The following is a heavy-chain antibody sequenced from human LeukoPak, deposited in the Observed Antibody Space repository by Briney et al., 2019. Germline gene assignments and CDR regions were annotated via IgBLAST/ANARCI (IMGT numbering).Heavy chain of an antibody. CDR3: ARDYGGSSPFDY. CDR2: ISSSGETI. V-gene: IGHV3-48*03. J-gene: IGHJ4*02. D-gene: IGHD4-23*01. CDR1: GFTFSSYE. Sequence: GGSLRFSCAASGFTFSSYEMHWVRQAPGKGLEWVSYISSSGETIYNADSVEGRFTISRDNAKNSLYLQMNSLRAEDTAVYCCARDYGGSSPFDYWGQGTLVTVSS.